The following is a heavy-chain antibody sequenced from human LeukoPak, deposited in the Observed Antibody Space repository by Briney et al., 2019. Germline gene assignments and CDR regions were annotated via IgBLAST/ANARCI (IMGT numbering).Heavy chain of an antibody. CDR3: ARRINTVLRGFDAFDI. Sequence: RPSETLSLTCTVSGYSISSGYYWGWIRQPPGKGLEWIGSIYHSGSTYYNPSLKSRVTISVDTSKNQFSLKLSSVTAADTAVYYCARRINTVLRGFDAFDIWGQGTMVTVSS. CDR1: GYSISSGYY. V-gene: IGHV4-38-2*02. D-gene: IGHD4-11*01. CDR2: IYHSGST. J-gene: IGHJ3*02.